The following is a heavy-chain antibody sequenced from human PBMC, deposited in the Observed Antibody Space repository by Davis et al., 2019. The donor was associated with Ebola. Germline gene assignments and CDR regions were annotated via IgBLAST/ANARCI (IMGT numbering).Heavy chain of an antibody. J-gene: IGHJ4*02. V-gene: IGHV3-7*01. CDR2: IKQDGGEK. CDR3: ARDFRTWYWVY. Sequence: GESLKISCAASGFTFSSYWMSWVRQAPGKGLEWVANIKQDGGEKYYVDSVKGRFTISRDNAKNSLYLRMNSLRAEDTAVYYCARDFRTWYWVYWGQGTLVTVSS. CDR1: GFTFSSYW. D-gene: IGHD6-13*01.